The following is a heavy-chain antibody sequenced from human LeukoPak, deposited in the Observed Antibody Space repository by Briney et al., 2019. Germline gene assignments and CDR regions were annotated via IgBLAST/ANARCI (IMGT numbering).Heavy chain of an antibody. CDR2: IYPGDSDT. CDR1: GYSFTSYW. CDR3: ARLVGRDSSWYIFDY. D-gene: IGHD6-13*01. Sequence: GESLKISCKGSGYSFTSYWIGWVRQMPGKGPEWMGIIYPGDSDTRYSPSFQGQVTISADKSISTAYLQWSSLKASDTAMYYCARLVGRDSSWYIFDYWGQGTLVTVSS. J-gene: IGHJ4*02. V-gene: IGHV5-51*01.